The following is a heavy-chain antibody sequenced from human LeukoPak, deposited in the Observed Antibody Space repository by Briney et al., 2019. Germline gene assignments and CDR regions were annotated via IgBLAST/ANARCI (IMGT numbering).Heavy chain of an antibody. CDR2: INPNSGGT. V-gene: IGHV1-2*06. Sequence: ASVKVSCKASGYIFTDYYMHWVRQAPGQELGWMGRINPNSGGTNYAQKFQGRVTMTRDTSISTAYMELSRLRSDDTAVYYCARDSDGAFDIWGQGTMVTVSS. D-gene: IGHD5-24*01. CDR3: ARDSDGAFDI. CDR1: GYIFTDYY. J-gene: IGHJ3*02.